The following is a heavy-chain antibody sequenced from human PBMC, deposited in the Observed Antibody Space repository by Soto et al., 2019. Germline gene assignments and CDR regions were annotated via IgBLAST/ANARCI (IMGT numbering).Heavy chain of an antibody. CDR3: ASQLTGDYYYYGMDV. Sequence: QVQLVQSGAEVKKPGSSVKVSCKASGGTFSSYAISWVRQAPGQGLEWMGGIIPIFGTADYAQKFQGRVTITADEPTSTAYMELSSLRSADTAVYYCASQLTGDYYYYGMDVWGQGTTVTVSS. CDR1: GGTFSSYA. J-gene: IGHJ6*02. CDR2: IIPIFGTA. V-gene: IGHV1-69*12. D-gene: IGHD7-27*01.